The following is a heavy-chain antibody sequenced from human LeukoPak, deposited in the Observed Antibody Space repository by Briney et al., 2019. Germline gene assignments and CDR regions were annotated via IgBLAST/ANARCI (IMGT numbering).Heavy chain of an antibody. J-gene: IGHJ6*02. CDR2: IYYSGST. V-gene: IGHV4-59*08. D-gene: IGHD2-21*02. Sequence: PSETLSLTCTVSGGSISSYYWSWIRQPPGKGLEWIGYIYYSGSTNYNPSLKSRVTISVDTSKNQFSLKLSSVTAADTAVYYCARHKLQYCGGDCYRNGMDVWGQGTTVTVSS. CDR1: GGSISSYY. CDR3: ARHKLQYCGGDCYRNGMDV.